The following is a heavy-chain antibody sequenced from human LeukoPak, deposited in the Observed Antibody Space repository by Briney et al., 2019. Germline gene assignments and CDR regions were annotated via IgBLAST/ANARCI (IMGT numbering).Heavy chain of an antibody. CDR2: TSSSGAST. V-gene: IGHV3-23*01. J-gene: IGHJ1*01. Sequence: PGRSLRLSCRASDYASRTYGMSGCPQAPGQGLEWVSTTSSSGASTYYADSVKGRFTISRDNSKSTLYLQMNSLRAEDTAVYYCRNYQQDDTSSLEHWGQGTLVTVSS. D-gene: IGHD2-2*01. CDR1: DYASRTYG. CDR3: RNYQQDDTSSLEH.